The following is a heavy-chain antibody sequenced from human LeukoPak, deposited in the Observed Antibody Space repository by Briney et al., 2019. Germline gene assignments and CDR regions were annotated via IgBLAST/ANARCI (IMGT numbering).Heavy chain of an antibody. J-gene: IGHJ4*02. CDR2: INHSGST. D-gene: IGHD3-10*01. V-gene: IGHV4-34*01. CDR3: ARWYGSGSYYNVAFDY. Sequence: SETLSLTCAFYGGSFSGYYWSWIRQPPGKGLEWIGEINHSGSTNYNPSLKSRVTISVDTSKNQFSLKLSSVTAADTAVYYCARWYGSGSYYNVAFDYWGQGTLVTVSS. CDR1: GGSFSGYY.